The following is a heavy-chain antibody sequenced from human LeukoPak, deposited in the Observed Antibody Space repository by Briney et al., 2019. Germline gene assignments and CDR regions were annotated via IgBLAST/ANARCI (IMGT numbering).Heavy chain of an antibody. CDR3: ARDLPVVGAPGFDY. J-gene: IGHJ4*02. D-gene: IGHD1-26*01. CDR2: IKQDGSEK. V-gene: IGHV3-7*01. CDR1: GFTFSSYW. Sequence: GGSLRLSCAASGFTFSSYWMSWVRQSPGKGLEWVANIKQDGSEKLYADSVKGRLTISRDNAKNSLYLQMNSLRAEDTAVYYCARDLPVVGAPGFDYWGQGTPVTVSS.